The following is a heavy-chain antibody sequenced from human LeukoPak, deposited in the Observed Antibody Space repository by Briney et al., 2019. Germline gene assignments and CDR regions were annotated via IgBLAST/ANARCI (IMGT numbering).Heavy chain of an antibody. Sequence: GGSLRLSCAASGFTFDDYAMHWVRQVPGKGLEWVSGISWNGGSLGYADSVKGRFTISRDNAKNSLYLQMNSLRAEDTAVYYCARVCGDYGGGIDYWGQGTLVTVSS. D-gene: IGHD4-17*01. CDR3: ARVCGDYGGGIDY. CDR2: ISWNGGSL. V-gene: IGHV3-9*01. CDR1: GFTFDDYA. J-gene: IGHJ4*02.